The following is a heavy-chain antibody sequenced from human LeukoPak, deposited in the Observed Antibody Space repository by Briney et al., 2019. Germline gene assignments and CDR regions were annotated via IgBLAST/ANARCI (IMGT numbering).Heavy chain of an antibody. CDR1: GYTFTSYG. J-gene: IGHJ4*02. D-gene: IGHD3-16*02. Sequence: GASVKVSCKASGYTFTSYGISWVRQAPGQGLEWMGWISAYNGNTNYAQKLQGRVTMTTDTSTSTAYMELRSLRSDDTAVYYCARAMITFGGVIGSGPLDYWGQGTLVTVSS. CDR3: ARAMITFGGVIGSGPLDY. V-gene: IGHV1-18*01. CDR2: ISAYNGNT.